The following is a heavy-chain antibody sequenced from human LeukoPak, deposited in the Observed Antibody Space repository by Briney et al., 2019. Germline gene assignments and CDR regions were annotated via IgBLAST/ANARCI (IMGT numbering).Heavy chain of an antibody. V-gene: IGHV4-59*08. J-gene: IGHJ4*02. CDR3: ARHSPIAATGTFDY. CDR1: DGSISGYF. D-gene: IGHD6-13*01. CDR2: VYYSGST. Sequence: SETLSLTCTVSDGSISGYFWSWIRLPPGKGLEWIGYVYYSGSTNYNPSLKSRVTISVDTSKKQFTLNLSSVTAADTAIYYCARHSPIAATGTFDYWGQGTLVTVSS.